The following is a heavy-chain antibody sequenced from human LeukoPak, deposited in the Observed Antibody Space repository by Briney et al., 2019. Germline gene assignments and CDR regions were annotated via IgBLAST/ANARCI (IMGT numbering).Heavy chain of an antibody. V-gene: IGHV3-30*03. CDR3: ARPGDVDTAMVTTLAL. D-gene: IGHD5-18*01. J-gene: IGHJ4*02. CDR1: GFNFSSYG. Sequence: GSLRLSCAASGFNFSSYGMHWVRQAPGKGLEWGAVISYDGSNKYYADSVKGRFTISRDNSKNTLYLQMNSLRAEDTAVYYCARPGDVDTAMVTTLALWGQGTLVTVSS. CDR2: ISYDGSNK.